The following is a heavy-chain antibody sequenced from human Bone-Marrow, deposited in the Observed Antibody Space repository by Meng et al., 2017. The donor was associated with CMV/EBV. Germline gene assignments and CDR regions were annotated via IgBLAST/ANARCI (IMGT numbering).Heavy chain of an antibody. CDR1: GGSFSGYY. CDR3: AREGHNSSGWSR. J-gene: IGHJ4*02. D-gene: IGHD6-19*01. V-gene: IGHV4-34*01. CDR2: INHSGST. Sequence: QVQLQQWGEGRLKPSETLSLTCAAYGGSFSGYYWSWIRQPPGKGLEWIGEINHSGSTSYNPSLKSRVTISVDTSKNQFSLKLSSVTAADTAVYYCAREGHNSSGWSRWGQGTLVTVSS.